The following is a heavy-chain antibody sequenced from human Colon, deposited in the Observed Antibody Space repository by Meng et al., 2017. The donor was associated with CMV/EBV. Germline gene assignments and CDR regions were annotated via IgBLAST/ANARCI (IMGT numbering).Heavy chain of an antibody. CDR1: GYVFTSHS. V-gene: IGHV1-18*01. J-gene: IGHJ4*02. CDR2: ISVYNGNR. D-gene: IGHD3-9*01. Sequence: VQDGQHWAGRHQPWASMKLACKPSGYVFTSHSFTWVRQATGKRLEWLGWISVYNGNRKYSENLQGRITITTDASTTTAYMELGSLTSDDTAIYYCVREDGILAGSPHDYWGQGTLVTVSS. CDR3: VREDGILAGSPHDY.